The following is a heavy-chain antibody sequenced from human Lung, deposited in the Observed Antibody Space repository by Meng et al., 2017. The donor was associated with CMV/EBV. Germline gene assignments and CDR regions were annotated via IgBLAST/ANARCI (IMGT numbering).Heavy chain of an antibody. V-gene: IGHV4-34*01. CDR1: GGSFSGSY. CDR2: IDDTGRT. CDR3: ARLTGTVYVHWFDS. D-gene: IGHD1-7*01. Sequence: TXSLTXXVYGGSFSGSYWHWIRQPPGMSLEWIGEIDDTGRTKYSPSLNSRVTMLLDTSKKQFSLKLSSVTAADTAVYYCARLTGTVYVHWFDSWGQGTLVTVSS. J-gene: IGHJ5*01.